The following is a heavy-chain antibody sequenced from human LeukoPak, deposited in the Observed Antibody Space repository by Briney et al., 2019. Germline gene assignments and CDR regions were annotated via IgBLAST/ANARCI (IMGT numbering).Heavy chain of an antibody. Sequence: PGGSLRLSCAASGFSFTSYPLSWVRQAPGMGLECLANIKEDGSETYYADSVKGRFTISRDNPKNLLFLQINSLRVEDTAVYYCARETPRRGETRDGYRWGQGTVVTVSS. V-gene: IGHV3-7*01. CDR3: ARETPRRGETRDGYR. CDR2: IKEDGSET. J-gene: IGHJ4*02. CDR1: GFSFTSYP. D-gene: IGHD5-24*01.